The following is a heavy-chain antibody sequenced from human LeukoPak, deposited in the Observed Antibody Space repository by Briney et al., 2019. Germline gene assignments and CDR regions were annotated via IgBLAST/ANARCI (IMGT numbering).Heavy chain of an antibody. Sequence: PSETLTLTCTVSGGSISSYYWSWIRQPPGEGLEGIGYIYYSGSTNYNPPLKSRVTISVATSKNQFSLKLSSVTAADTAVYYCAGDRYCSSTSCYGGWFDPWGQGTLVTVSS. V-gene: IGHV4-59*13. D-gene: IGHD2-2*01. CDR2: IYYSGST. J-gene: IGHJ5*02. CDR1: GGSISSYY. CDR3: AGDRYCSSTSCYGGWFDP.